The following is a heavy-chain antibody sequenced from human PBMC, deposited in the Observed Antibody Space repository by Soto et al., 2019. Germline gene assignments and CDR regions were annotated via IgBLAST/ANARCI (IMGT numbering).Heavy chain of an antibody. Sequence: PGGSLRLSCEASGFTFSSYAMSWVRQAPGKGLEWVSAISGSGGSTYYADSVKGRFTISRDNSKNTLYLQMNSLRAEDTAVYYCAKEFYDFWSESGMDVWGQGTTVTVSS. V-gene: IGHV3-23*01. CDR1: GFTFSSYA. D-gene: IGHD3-3*01. CDR3: AKEFYDFWSESGMDV. CDR2: ISGSGGST. J-gene: IGHJ6*02.